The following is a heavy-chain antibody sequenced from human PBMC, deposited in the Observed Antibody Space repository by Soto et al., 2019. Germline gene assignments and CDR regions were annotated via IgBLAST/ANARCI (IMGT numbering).Heavy chain of an antibody. J-gene: IGHJ6*02. CDR3: ATPGGFGMDV. CDR2: IFPGDAET. D-gene: IGHD5-12*01. Sequence: PGESLKISCQGSGYNFATHWIGWVRHKAGKGLEWMGIIFPGDAETRYSPSFQGHITTSADKSISTAYLRWSSLKASDTGMYYCATPGGFGMDVWGQGTTVTVSS. CDR1: GYNFATHW. V-gene: IGHV5-51*01.